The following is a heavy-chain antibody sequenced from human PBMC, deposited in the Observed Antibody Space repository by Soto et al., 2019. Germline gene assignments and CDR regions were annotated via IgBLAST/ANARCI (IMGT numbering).Heavy chain of an antibody. D-gene: IGHD6-19*01. CDR2: IITIFGTA. CDR1: GGTFSSYA. Sequence: QVQLVQSGAEVKKPRSSVKVSCKASGGTFSSYAISWVRQAPGQGLEWMGGIITIFGTANYEQKFQGRGTSTGDDSTSPAYMELRRLGSEDTAVYYCSRRISVAGPPWDWFDPWGQGTLVTVSS. V-gene: IGHV1-69*01. CDR3: SRRISVAGPPWDWFDP. J-gene: IGHJ5*02.